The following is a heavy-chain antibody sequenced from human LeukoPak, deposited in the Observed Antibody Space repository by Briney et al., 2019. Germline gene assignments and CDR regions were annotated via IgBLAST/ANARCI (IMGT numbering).Heavy chain of an antibody. CDR2: IYHRGTT. CDR3: ARAFCVGECFVLHIFFDS. D-gene: IGHD2-21*01. J-gene: IGHJ4*02. CDR1: GYSISSGYY. Sequence: SETLSLTCSVSGYSISSGYYWGWIRQPPGKGLEWIGIIYHRGTTYYNPSLKSRVTISLDTSKNHFSLNLRSMQASDTAVYYCARAFCVGECFVLHIFFDSWGQGTLVTVSS. V-gene: IGHV4-38-2*02.